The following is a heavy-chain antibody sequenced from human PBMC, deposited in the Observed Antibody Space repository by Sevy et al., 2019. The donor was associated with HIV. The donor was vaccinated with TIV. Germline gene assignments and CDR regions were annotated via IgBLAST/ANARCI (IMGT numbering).Heavy chain of an antibody. Sequence: SETLSLTCTVSGGSIISYYWSWIRQPPGQGLEWIGYSSYSGSTNYNPSLKSRVTIAIDTSKNQFSLKLSSVTAADTAVYYCATVPPPFGVGAWFDPWGQGTLVTVSS. V-gene: IGHV4-59*01. CDR1: GGSIISYY. CDR2: SSYSGST. CDR3: ATVPPPFGVGAWFDP. J-gene: IGHJ5*02. D-gene: IGHD3-3*01.